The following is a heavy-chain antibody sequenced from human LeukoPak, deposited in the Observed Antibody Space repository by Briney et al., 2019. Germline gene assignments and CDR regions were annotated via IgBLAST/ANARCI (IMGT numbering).Heavy chain of an antibody. J-gene: IGHJ4*02. CDR1: GGSFSGYY. CDR2: INHSGST. CDR3: ARARTGYDRGAYFDY. Sequence: SETLSLTCAVYGGSFSGYYWSWIRQPPGKGLEWIGEINHSGSTNYNPSLKSRVTISVDTSKNQFSLKLSSVTAADTAVYYCARARTGYDRGAYFDYWGQGTLVTVSS. V-gene: IGHV4-34*01. D-gene: IGHD3/OR15-3a*01.